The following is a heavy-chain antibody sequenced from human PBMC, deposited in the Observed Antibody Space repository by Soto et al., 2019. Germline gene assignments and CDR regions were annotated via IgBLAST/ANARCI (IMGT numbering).Heavy chain of an antibody. J-gene: IGHJ4*02. CDR2: ISAYNGNT. Sequence: GASVKVSCKASGYTFTSYGISWVRQAPGQGLEWMGWISAYNGNTNYAQKLQGRVTMTTDTSTSTAYMELRSLRSDDTAVYYCARGWDSSGWSYYFDYCGQGTLVTVSS. CDR3: ARGWDSSGWSYYFDY. V-gene: IGHV1-18*01. D-gene: IGHD6-19*01. CDR1: GYTFTSYG.